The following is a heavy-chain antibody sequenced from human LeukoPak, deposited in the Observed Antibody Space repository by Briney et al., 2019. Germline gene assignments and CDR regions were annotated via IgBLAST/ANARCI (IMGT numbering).Heavy chain of an antibody. CDR3: ARALRQQLFTGWFDP. CDR1: GGSISSYY. Sequence: PSETLSLTCTVSGGSISSYYWSWIRQPPGKGLEWIGYIYHSGSTNYNPSLKSRVTLSVDTSKNQFSLRLTSVTAADTAVYYCARALRQQLFTGWFDPWGQGTLVTVSS. J-gene: IGHJ5*02. CDR2: IYHSGST. D-gene: IGHD6-13*01. V-gene: IGHV4-59*01.